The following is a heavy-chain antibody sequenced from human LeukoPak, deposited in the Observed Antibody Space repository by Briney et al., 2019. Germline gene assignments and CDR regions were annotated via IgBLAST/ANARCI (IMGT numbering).Heavy chain of an antibody. V-gene: IGHV3-23*01. Sequence: GGSLRLSCVASGFTFRNYAMTGVRQAPGKWLEWVSPISGNGDTTYYADSVKGRFTISRDNSKNTLYLQMTSLRAEDTVVYYCAKGPHDRGYWYFDVWGRGTLVTVSS. CDR1: GFTFRNYA. CDR2: ISGNGDTT. J-gene: IGHJ2*01. CDR3: AKGPHDRGYWYFDV.